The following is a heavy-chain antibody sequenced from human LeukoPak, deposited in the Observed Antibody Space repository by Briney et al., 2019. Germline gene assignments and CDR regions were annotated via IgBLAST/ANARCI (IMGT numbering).Heavy chain of an antibody. CDR1: GYTITGYY. V-gene: IGHV1-2*02. J-gene: IGHJ4*02. CDR2: INPNNGGT. CDR3: GRDRHWNQGNFDY. Sequence: ASVEVSCKAFGYTITGYYIHWVRQAPGQGLEWMGWINPNNGGTNSAQKFQGRVTMTRDTSIGTAYMELNRLTYDDTAVYYCGRDRHWNQGNFDYWGQGTLVTVS. D-gene: IGHD1-1*01.